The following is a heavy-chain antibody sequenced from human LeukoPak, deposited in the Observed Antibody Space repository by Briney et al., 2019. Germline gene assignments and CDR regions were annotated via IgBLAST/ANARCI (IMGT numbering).Heavy chain of an antibody. D-gene: IGHD4-17*01. CDR1: GFTFSSYA. CDR3: ASCRAVTTPFDY. CDR2: ISYDGSNK. V-gene: IGHV3-30-3*01. J-gene: IGHJ4*02. Sequence: PGGSLRLSCAASGFTFSSYAMHWVRQAPGKGLEWVAVISYDGSNKYYADSVKGRFTISRDNSKNTLYLQMNSLRAEDTAVYYCASCRAVTTPFDYWGQGTLVTVSS.